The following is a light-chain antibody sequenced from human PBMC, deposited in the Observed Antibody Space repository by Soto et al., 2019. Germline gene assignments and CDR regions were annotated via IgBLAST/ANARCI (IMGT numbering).Light chain of an antibody. CDR2: DVS. CDR1: RTDVVDGYDY. J-gene: IGLJ1*01. V-gene: IGLV2-14*03. Sequence: QSALTQPASVSGSPGQSIAISCTGVRTDVVDGYDYVSWYQQHPGQAPQLIIYDVSNRPSGVSDRFSGSKSGNTASLTISGLQAEDEAEYYCTSYTSSTLFYVFGTGTKVTVL. CDR3: TSYTSSTLFYV.